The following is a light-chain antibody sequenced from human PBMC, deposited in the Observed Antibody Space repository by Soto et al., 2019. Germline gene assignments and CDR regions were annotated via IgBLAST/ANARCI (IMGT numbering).Light chain of an antibody. CDR1: QSVSSN. J-gene: IGKJ4*01. Sequence: EIVMTQSPATLSVSPGERATLSCRASQSVSSNLAWYQQKPGQAPRLLIYGASTRATGIPARFSGSGSGTEFTLTISSLQSEDFGVYYCQQYNNWPPLTVGGGTKVEI. CDR3: QQYNNWPPLT. CDR2: GAS. V-gene: IGKV3-15*01.